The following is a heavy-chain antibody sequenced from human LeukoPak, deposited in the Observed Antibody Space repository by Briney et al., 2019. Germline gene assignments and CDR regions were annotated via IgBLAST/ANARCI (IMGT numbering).Heavy chain of an antibody. CDR2: ISSSGDTI. D-gene: IGHD3-10*01. CDR3: ARLGAHYGSGSHSGDY. V-gene: IGHV3-48*03. Sequence: GGSLRLSCAASGFIFSSYEMNLVRQAPGKGLEWVSHISSSGDTIYYADSVKGRFTISRDNARNSLYLQMNSLRAEDTAVYYCARLGAHYGSGSHSGDYWGQRTLVTLSS. CDR1: GFIFSSYE. J-gene: IGHJ4*02.